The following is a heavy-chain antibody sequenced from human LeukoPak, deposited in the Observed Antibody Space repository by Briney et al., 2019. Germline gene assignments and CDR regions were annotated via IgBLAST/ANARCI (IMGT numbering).Heavy chain of an antibody. J-gene: IGHJ4*02. V-gene: IGHV1-46*01. Sequence: ASVKVSCKASGYTFTSYYMHWVRQAPGQGLEWMGIINPSGGSTSYAQKFQGRVTMTRDTSTSTVYMELSSLRSEDTAVYYCATRPIFGVASDYWGQGTLVTVSS. CDR3: ATRPIFGVASDY. CDR1: GYTFTSYY. D-gene: IGHD3-3*02. CDR2: INPSGGST.